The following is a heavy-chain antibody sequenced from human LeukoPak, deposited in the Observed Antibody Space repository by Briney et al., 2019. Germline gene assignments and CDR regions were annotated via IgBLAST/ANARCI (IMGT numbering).Heavy chain of an antibody. V-gene: IGHV1-69*08. CDR2: ITPVINSA. CDR1: GGTFRSRT. J-gene: IGHJ5*02. D-gene: IGHD1-26*01. Sequence: GASVKVSCKTSGGTFRSRTFGWVRQAPGQGLEWMGRITPVINSAKYAQKFRDRLTITADTITVTAYMELSSLTPDDTAVYYCTRVNLRGSQYNWFDPWGQGTRVIVSS. CDR3: TRVNLRGSQYNWFDP.